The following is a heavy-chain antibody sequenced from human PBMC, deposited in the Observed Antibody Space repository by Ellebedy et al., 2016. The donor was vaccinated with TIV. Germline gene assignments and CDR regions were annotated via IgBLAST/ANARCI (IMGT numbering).Heavy chain of an antibody. CDR3: TKDQKSSSWLEAFDI. CDR1: GFSFSGFW. V-gene: IGHV3-23*01. CDR2: ITGSGGTT. J-gene: IGHJ3*02. Sequence: GESLKISCAASGFSFSGFWMHWVRQGAGKGLEWVSSITGSGGTTYYEDSVKGRFTISRDNSKNTLYLQMNSLRAEDTAVYYCTKDQKSSSWLEAFDIWGRGTMVTVSS. D-gene: IGHD6-13*01.